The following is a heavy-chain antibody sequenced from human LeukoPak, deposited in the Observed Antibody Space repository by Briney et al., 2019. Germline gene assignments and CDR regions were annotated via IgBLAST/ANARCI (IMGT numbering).Heavy chain of an antibody. CDR1: GFTFSSYS. CDR2: ISSISSTI. J-gene: IGHJ4*02. D-gene: IGHD3-10*01. Sequence: GGSLRLSCAASGFTFSSYSMNLVRQAPGKGLEWVSYISSISSTIYYADSVKGRFNISRDNAKNSLYLQMNSLRAEDTAVYYCARVLAYYNNYWGQGTLVTVSS. CDR3: ARVLAYYNNY. V-gene: IGHV3-48*01.